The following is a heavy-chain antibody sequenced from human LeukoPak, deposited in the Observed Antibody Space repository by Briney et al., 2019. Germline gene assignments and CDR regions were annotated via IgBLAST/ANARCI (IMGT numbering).Heavy chain of an antibody. CDR3: ARGYDFWSGYWSHSDY. V-gene: IGHV3-64*01. CDR1: GFTFSSYA. CDR2: ISSNGGST. J-gene: IGHJ4*02. Sequence: GGSLRLSCAASGFTFSSYAMHWVRQAPGRGLEYVSAISSNGGSTYYANSVKGRFTISRDNSKNTLYLQMGSLRAEDMAVYYCARGYDFWSGYWSHSDYWGQGTLVTVSS. D-gene: IGHD3-3*01.